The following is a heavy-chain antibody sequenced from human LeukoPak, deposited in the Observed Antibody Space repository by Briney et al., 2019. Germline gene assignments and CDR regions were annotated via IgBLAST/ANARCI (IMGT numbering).Heavy chain of an antibody. CDR2: TSYDGSNK. CDR1: GFTFSSYG. D-gene: IGHD6-13*01. CDR3: AKGRYGYSSSWYGFDY. J-gene: IGHJ4*02. V-gene: IGHV3-30*18. Sequence: GGSLRLSCAASGFTFSSYGMHWVRQAPGKGLEWVAVTSYDGSNKYFADSVKGRFNISRDNSKNTLYLQMNSLRTEDTAVYYCAKGRYGYSSSWYGFDYWGQGTLVTVSS.